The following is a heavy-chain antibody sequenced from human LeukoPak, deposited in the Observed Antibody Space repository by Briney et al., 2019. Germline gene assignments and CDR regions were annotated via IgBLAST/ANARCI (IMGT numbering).Heavy chain of an antibody. CDR2: INHSGST. V-gene: IGHV4-34*01. CDR3: ARGGFNYYDSSGYYYTLDY. CDR1: GGSFSGYY. D-gene: IGHD3-22*01. Sequence: PSETLSLTCAVYGGSFSGYYWSWIRQPPGKGLEWIGEINHSGSTNYNPSLKSRVTISVDTSKNQFSLKLSSVTAADTAVYYCARGGFNYYDSSGYYYTLDYWGQGTLVTVSS. J-gene: IGHJ4*02.